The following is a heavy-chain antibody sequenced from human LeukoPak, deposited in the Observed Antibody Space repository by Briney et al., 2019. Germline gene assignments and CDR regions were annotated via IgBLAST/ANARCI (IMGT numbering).Heavy chain of an antibody. CDR2: ISSSSSYI. CDR3: ARELEMATTGLDY. D-gene: IGHD5-24*01. Sequence: GGSLRLSCAASGFAFSSYSMNWVRQAPGKGLEWVSSISSSSSYIYYADSVKGRFTISRDNAKNSLYLQMNSLRAEDTAVYYCARELEMATTGLDYWGQGTLVTVSS. CDR1: GFAFSSYS. J-gene: IGHJ4*02. V-gene: IGHV3-21*01.